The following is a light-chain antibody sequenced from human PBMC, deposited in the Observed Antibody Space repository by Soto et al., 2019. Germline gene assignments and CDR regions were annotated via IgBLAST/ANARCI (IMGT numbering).Light chain of an antibody. CDR2: GAS. Sequence: EIVMTQSPATLSVSPGETATLSCRASQSVSSNLAWYQQKPGQAPSLLIYGASTRATGIPARFSGSGSGTEFTLTISSLQSEDFAVYYCQQYNNWLRTFGQGTKVDIK. J-gene: IGKJ1*01. CDR3: QQYNNWLRT. V-gene: IGKV3-15*01. CDR1: QSVSSN.